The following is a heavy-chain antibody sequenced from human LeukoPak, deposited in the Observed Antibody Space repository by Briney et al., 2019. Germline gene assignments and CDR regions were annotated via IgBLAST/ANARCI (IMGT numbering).Heavy chain of an antibody. D-gene: IGHD5-18*01. Sequence: ASVKVSCKASGYTFTGYYMHWVRQAPGQGLEWMGWINPNSGGTNYAQKFQGWVTMTRDTSISTAYMELSRLRSDDTAVYYCARAPGYSYGSSFDHWGQGTLVTVSS. J-gene: IGHJ4*02. V-gene: IGHV1-2*04. CDR3: ARAPGYSYGSSFDH. CDR2: INPNSGGT. CDR1: GYTFTGYY.